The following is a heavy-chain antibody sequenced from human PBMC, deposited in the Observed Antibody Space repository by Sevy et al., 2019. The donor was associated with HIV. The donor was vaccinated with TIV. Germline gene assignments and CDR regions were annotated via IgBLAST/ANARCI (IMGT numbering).Heavy chain of an antibody. CDR1: GGTFSIYA. V-gene: IGHV1-69*13. CDR2: IIPMFGTT. D-gene: IGHD3-22*01. J-gene: IGHJ5*02. Sequence: ASVKVSCRASGGTFSIYAITWVRQSPGQGLEWMGGIIPMFGTTNYAQEFQGRVTITADESTSTAYMELSSLRSEDTAVYYCAREDSSGLNWFDPWGQGTLVTVSS. CDR3: AREDSSGLNWFDP.